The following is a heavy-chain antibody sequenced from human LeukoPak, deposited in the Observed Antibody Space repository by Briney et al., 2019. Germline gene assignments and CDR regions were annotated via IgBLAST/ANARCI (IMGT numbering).Heavy chain of an antibody. Sequence: GGSLRLSCAASGFTFSNYGMHWVRQAPGKGLEWVALISFDGSQKYYADSVKGRFTISRDNSKSTVYLQMNSLRAEDTAVYYCARDEAVAAAALYYYYGMDVWGQGTTVTVSS. CDR1: GFTFSNYG. V-gene: IGHV3-33*01. CDR3: ARDEAVAAAALYYYYGMDV. J-gene: IGHJ6*02. D-gene: IGHD6-13*01. CDR2: ISFDGSQK.